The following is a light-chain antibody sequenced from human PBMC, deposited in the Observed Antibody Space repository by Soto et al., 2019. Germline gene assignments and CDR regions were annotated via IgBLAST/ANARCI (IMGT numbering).Light chain of an antibody. CDR1: QNINNY. Sequence: DIQMTQSPSSLSASVGDRVTITCRASQNINNYLNWYQHKPGQAPKVLIYDAFTLQSGVPSRFSGSGSGTFFTLTISSLQPEDVATYYCQKCGIAPFTFGGGTKVDIK. J-gene: IGKJ4*01. CDR2: DAF. CDR3: QKCGIAPFT. V-gene: IGKV1-39*01.